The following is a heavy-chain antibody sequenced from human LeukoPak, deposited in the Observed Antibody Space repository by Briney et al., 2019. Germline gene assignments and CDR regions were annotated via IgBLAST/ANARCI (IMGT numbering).Heavy chain of an antibody. J-gene: IGHJ4*02. Sequence: GASVKLSCKASGYTFTNYGFSWVRQAPGQGLEWMGWISAYNGNTNYAQKVQDRVTMTTDTSTNTAYMELRSLRSDDTAVYYCAREVYGLRIFYFDYWGQGTLVTVSS. CDR1: GYTFTNYG. CDR3: AREVYGLRIFYFDY. CDR2: ISAYNGNT. D-gene: IGHD2/OR15-2a*01. V-gene: IGHV1-18*01.